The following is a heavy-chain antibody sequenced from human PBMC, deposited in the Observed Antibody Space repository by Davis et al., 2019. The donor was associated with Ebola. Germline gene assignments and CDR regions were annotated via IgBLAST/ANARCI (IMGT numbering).Heavy chain of an antibody. Sequence: GESLKISCAASGFTLSGYDMNWVRQAPGKGLQWVAVIWDDGSNKYYADSVKGRFTISRDNSKNTLYLQMNNLRAEDTAVYYCATTPQYSSGQNKPFDYWGQGTLVTVSS. J-gene: IGHJ4*02. CDR1: GFTLSGYD. V-gene: IGHV3-33*01. CDR2: IWDDGSNK. CDR3: ATTPQYSSGQNKPFDY. D-gene: IGHD6-19*01.